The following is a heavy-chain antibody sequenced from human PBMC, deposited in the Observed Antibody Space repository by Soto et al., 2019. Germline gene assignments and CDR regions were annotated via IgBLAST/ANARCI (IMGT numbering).Heavy chain of an antibody. CDR3: ARGLATLPVFAFDI. Sequence: SGPTLVNPTQTLTLTCSFSGFSLSTSGVGVGWIRQSPGKALEWLALIYWSGDEHYRPSLKSRLSITKDTSKNHVVLIMTDMDTVDTATYYCARGLATLPVFAFDIWGQGTMVTVSS. J-gene: IGHJ3*02. V-gene: IGHV2-5*01. CDR1: GFSLSTSGVG. CDR2: IYWSGDE. D-gene: IGHD6-6*01.